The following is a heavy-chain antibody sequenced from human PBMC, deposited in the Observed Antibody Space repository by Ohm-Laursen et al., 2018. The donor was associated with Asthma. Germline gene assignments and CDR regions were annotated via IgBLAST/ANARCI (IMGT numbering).Heavy chain of an antibody. Sequence: SLRLSCAASGFTFSSYSMNWVRQAPGKGLEWVSYISSSGSTIYYADSVKGRFTISRDKARNSLYLQMNSLRAEDTAVYYCARGRDRGPASDSWGQGTLVTVSS. CDR3: ARGRDRGPASDS. D-gene: IGHD2-15*01. V-gene: IGHV3-48*01. J-gene: IGHJ4*02. CDR2: ISSSGSTI. CDR1: GFTFSSYS.